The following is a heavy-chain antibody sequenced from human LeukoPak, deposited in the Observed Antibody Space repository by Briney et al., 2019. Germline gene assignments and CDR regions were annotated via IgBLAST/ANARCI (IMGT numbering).Heavy chain of an antibody. CDR2: INHSGST. D-gene: IGHD3-10*01. CDR3: VLYYYGSGSYYPNFDY. Sequence: SETLSLTCAVYGGSFSGYYWSWIRQPPGKGLECIGEINHSGSTNYNPSLKSRVTISVDTSKNQFSLKLSSVTAADTAVYYCVLYYYGSGSYYPNFDYWGQGTLVTVSS. CDR1: GGSFSGYY. V-gene: IGHV4-34*01. J-gene: IGHJ4*02.